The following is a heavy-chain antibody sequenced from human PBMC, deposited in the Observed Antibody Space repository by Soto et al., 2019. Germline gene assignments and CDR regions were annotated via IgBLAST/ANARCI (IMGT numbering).Heavy chain of an antibody. CDR2: INHSGST. CDR3: ARDKPHGLFDY. J-gene: IGHJ4*02. V-gene: IGHV4-34*01. Sequence: SETLSLTCAVYGGSFSGYYWTWIRQPPGTGLEWIGEINHSGSTNYNPSLKSRVTISVDTSKNQFSLKLTSVTAADTAVYYCARDKPHGLFDYWGQGTLVTLSS. CDR1: GGSFSGYY.